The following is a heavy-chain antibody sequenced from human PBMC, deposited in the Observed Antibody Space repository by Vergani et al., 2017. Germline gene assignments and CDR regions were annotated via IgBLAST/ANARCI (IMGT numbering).Heavy chain of an antibody. Sequence: EVQLVQSGAEVKKPGESLRISCKGSGYSFTSYWISWVRQMPGKGLEWMGRIDPSDSYTNYRPSFQVHVTISADKSISTAYLQSSSLKASDTAMYYCARLGWQGYYFDYWGQGTLVTVSS. D-gene: IGHD7-27*01. CDR1: GYSFTSYW. J-gene: IGHJ4*02. CDR3: ARLGWQGYYFDY. V-gene: IGHV5-10-1*03. CDR2: IDPSDSYT.